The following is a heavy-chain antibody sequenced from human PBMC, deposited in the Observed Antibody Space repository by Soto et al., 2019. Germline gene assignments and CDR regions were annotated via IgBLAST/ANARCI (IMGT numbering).Heavy chain of an antibody. V-gene: IGHV3-48*03. CDR2: ISSSGSTI. D-gene: IGHD3-10*01. CDR1: GFTFSSYE. Sequence: PGGSLRLSCAASGFTFSSYEMNWVRQAPGKGLEWVSYISSSGSTIYYADSVKGRFTISRDNAKNSLYLQMNSLRAEDTAVYYCAGTHIRPGSYQKWFDPWGQGTLVTVSS. J-gene: IGHJ5*02. CDR3: AGTHIRPGSYQKWFDP.